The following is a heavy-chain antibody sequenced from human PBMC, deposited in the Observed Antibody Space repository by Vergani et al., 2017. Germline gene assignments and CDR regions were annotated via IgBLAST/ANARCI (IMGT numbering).Heavy chain of an antibody. CDR3: AKDLPYYYGSSGYYLDYYFDY. V-gene: IGHV3-23*01. J-gene: IGHJ4*02. CDR2: ISGSGGST. Sequence: EVQLLESGGGLVQPGGSLRLSCAASGFTFSSYAMSWVRQAPGKGLEWVSAISGSGGSTYYADSVKGRFTIARDNSKNTLYLQMNSLRAEDTAVYYCAKDLPYYYGSSGYYLDYYFDYWGQGTLVTVSS. D-gene: IGHD3-22*01. CDR1: GFTFSSYA.